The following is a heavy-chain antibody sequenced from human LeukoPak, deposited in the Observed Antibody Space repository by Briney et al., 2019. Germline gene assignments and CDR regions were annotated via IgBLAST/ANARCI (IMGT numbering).Heavy chain of an antibody. CDR2: IGGVGGRT. CDR3: AKKVIAVAGTDYFDY. D-gene: IGHD6-19*01. J-gene: IGHJ4*02. Sequence: GGSLRLSCAASGFTFSDYAMIRVRQAPGKGLDWVSTIGGVGGRTYYADSVKGRFTISRDNSKNTLYLQMNSLRAEDTAVYYCAKKVIAVAGTDYFDYWGQGTLVTVPS. V-gene: IGHV3-23*01. CDR1: GFTFSDYA.